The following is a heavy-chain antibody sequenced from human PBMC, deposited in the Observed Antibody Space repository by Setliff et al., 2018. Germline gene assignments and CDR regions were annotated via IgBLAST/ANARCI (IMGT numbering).Heavy chain of an antibody. Sequence: ASVKVSCKASGYTFTGYYMHWVRQAPGQGLEWMGWINPNSGGTNYAQKFQGWVTMTRDTSISTAYMELSRLRSDDTAVYYCARSGPYYYDSRGAFDIWGQGTTVTVSS. CDR2: INPNSGGT. J-gene: IGHJ3*02. V-gene: IGHV1-2*04. D-gene: IGHD3-22*01. CDR3: ARSGPYYYDSRGAFDI. CDR1: GYTFTGYY.